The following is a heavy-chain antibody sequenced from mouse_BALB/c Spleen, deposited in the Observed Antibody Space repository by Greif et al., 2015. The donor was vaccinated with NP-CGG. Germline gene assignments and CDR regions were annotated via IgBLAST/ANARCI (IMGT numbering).Heavy chain of an antibody. Sequence: LQQSGAELVKPGASVKMSCKASGYTFTSYNMHWVKQTPGQGLEWIGAIYPGNGDTSYNQKFKGKATLTADKSSSTAYMQLSSLTSEDSAVYYCARLLRDYYAMDYWGQGTSVTVSS. D-gene: IGHD1-1*01. J-gene: IGHJ4*01. V-gene: IGHV1-12*01. CDR2: IYPGNGDT. CDR1: GYTFTSYN. CDR3: ARLLRDYYAMDY.